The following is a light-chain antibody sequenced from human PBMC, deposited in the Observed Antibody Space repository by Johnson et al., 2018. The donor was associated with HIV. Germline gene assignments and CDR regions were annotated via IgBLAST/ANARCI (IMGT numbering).Light chain of an antibody. CDR1: SSTIGNNY. V-gene: IGLV1-51*02. J-gene: IGLJ1*01. CDR2: KNN. CDR3: GTWDTSLSAGGV. Sequence: QSVLTQPPSVSAAPGQKVTISCSGSSSTIGNNYVSWYQVLPGTAPKLIIYKNNERPSGIPDRFSGSKSGTSATLGITGLQTVDEADYYCGTWDTSLSAGGVFGTGTKVTVL.